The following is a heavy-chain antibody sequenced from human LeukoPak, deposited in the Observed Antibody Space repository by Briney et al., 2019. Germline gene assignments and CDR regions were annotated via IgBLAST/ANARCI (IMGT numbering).Heavy chain of an antibody. CDR2: IYYSGNT. D-gene: IGHD3-10*02. V-gene: IGHV4-59*01. CDR3: ARSTGSTMFIDY. J-gene: IGHJ4*02. CDR1: GGSISPYY. Sequence: SETLSLTCTVSGGSISPYYWSWIRQPPGKGLEWLGYIYYSGNTDYNPSLKSRVAISVDTSENQFSLKLSSVTAADTAVYHCARSTGSTMFIDYWGQGTLVTVSS.